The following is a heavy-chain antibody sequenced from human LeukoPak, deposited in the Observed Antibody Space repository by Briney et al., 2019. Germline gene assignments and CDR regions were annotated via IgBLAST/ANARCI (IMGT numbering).Heavy chain of an antibody. CDR1: GYTFTSYG. CDR3: ARHYYDILTGYYKYFQH. J-gene: IGHJ1*01. V-gene: IGHV1-18*01. D-gene: IGHD3-9*01. CDR2: ISAYNGNT. Sequence: GASVKVSCKASGYTFTSYGISWVRQAPGQGLEWMGWISAYNGNTNYAQKLQGRVTMTTDTSTSTAYMELGSLTSDDTAVYYCARHYYDILTGYYKYFQHWGQGTLVTVSS.